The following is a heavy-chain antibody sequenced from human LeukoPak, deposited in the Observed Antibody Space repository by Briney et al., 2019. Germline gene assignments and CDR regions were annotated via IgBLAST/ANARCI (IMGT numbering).Heavy chain of an antibody. J-gene: IGHJ3*02. Sequence: SETLSLTCTVSGGSISSYYWSWIRQPPGKGLEWIGYIYYSGSTNYNPSLKSQITISIDTSKNQFSLKLSSVTAADTAVYYCARVNPERWRAFDIWGQGTMVTVSS. CDR3: ARVNPERWRAFDI. CDR1: GGSISSYY. V-gene: IGHV4-59*12. CDR2: IYYSGST. D-gene: IGHD2-15*01.